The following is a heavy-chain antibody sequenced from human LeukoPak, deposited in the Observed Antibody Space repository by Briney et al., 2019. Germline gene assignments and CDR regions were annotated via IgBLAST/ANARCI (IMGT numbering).Heavy chain of an antibody. D-gene: IGHD6-13*01. CDR2: IYYSGST. CDR1: GGSISSSSYY. J-gene: IGHJ3*02. CDR3: ARLDSSRWFPFDI. Sequence: SETLPLTCTVSGGSISSSSYYWGWIRQPPGKGLEWIGNIYYSGSTYYNPSLKSRVTISVDTSKNQFSLKLSSVTAADTSLYYCARLDSSRWFPFDIWGQGTMVTDSS. V-gene: IGHV4-39*01.